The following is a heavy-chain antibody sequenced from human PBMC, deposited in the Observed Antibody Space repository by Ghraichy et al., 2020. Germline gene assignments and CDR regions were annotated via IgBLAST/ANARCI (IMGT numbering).Heavy chain of an antibody. CDR1: GGSMSHSTYY. V-gene: IGHV4-39*02. D-gene: IGHD3-10*02. Sequence: SETLSLTCTVSGGSMSHSTYYWGRIRQPPGKGLEWIGSGGFTRYNPSLKSRVTISVDTSKNHFSLILTSLTAADTAVYYCARYVAGSSIDFWGQGTLVTVSS. CDR3: ARYVAGSSIDF. CDR2: GGFT. J-gene: IGHJ4*02.